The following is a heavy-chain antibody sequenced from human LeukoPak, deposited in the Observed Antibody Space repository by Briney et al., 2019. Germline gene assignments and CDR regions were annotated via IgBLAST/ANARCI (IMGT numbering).Heavy chain of an antibody. CDR1: GGSFDGYY. Sequence: SETLSLTCAVYGGSFDGYYWSWIRQPPGRGLEWIGEINHKGITNYNPSLKSRVTILVDTSKNQFSLRLSSVTAADTAVYYCARGRSGHGGLDYWGQGTLVTVSS. CDR3: ARGRSGHGGLDY. D-gene: IGHD3-10*01. J-gene: IGHJ4*02. V-gene: IGHV4-34*01. CDR2: INHKGIT.